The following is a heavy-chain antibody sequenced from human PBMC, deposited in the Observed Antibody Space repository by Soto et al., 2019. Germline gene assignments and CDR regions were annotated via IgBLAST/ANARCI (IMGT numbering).Heavy chain of an antibody. CDR3: ARGVRYCTIGVCQQNKKQYYGMDV. CDR2: INAGNGNT. V-gene: IGHV1-3*01. J-gene: IGHJ6*02. D-gene: IGHD2-8*01. CDR1: GYTFTSYA. Sequence: ASVKVSCKASGYTFTSYAMHWVRQAPGQRLEWMGWINAGNGNTKYSQKFQGRVTITRDTSASTAYMELSSLRSEDTAVYYCARGVRYCTIGVCQQNKKQYYGMDVWGQGTTVTVSS.